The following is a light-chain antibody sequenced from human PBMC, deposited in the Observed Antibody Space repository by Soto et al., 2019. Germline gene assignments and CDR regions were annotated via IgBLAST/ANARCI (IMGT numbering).Light chain of an antibody. CDR1: SNDVGGYNY. CDR2: EVT. J-gene: IGLJ2*01. V-gene: IGLV2-14*01. Sequence: QSVLTQPASVSGSPRQSITISCTGTSNDVGGYNYVSWYQQHPGKAPKLIIYEVTDRPSGVSNRFSGSKSGNTASLTISGLQAEDEADYYCISYTSSNTHYVIIGGGTKLTVL. CDR3: ISYTSSNTHYVI.